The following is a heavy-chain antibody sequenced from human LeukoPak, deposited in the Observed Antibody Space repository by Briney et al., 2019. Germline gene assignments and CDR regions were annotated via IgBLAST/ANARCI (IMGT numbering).Heavy chain of an antibody. CDR1: GGTFSSYA. D-gene: IGHD4-11*01. Sequence: GASVKVSCKASGGTFSSYAISWVRQAPGQGLEWMGRIIPIFGTANYAQKFQGRVTITTDESTSTAYMEPSSLRSEDTAVYYCARERGIMTTEVEYDYWGQGTLVTVSS. CDR2: IIPIFGTA. CDR3: ARERGIMTTEVEYDY. V-gene: IGHV1-69*05. J-gene: IGHJ4*02.